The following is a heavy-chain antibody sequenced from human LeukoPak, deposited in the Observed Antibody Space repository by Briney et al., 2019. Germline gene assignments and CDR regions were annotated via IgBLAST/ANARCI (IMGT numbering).Heavy chain of an antibody. CDR2: MNPNSGNT. Sequence: GASVKVSCKASGYTFTSYDINWVRQATGQGLEWMGWMNPNSGNTGYAQKFQGRVTMTRNTSISTAYMELSSLRSEDTAVYYCARLNSGYSSGWSRGYFDYWGQGTLVTVSS. CDR1: GYTFTSYD. D-gene: IGHD6-19*01. V-gene: IGHV1-8*01. J-gene: IGHJ4*02. CDR3: ARLNSGYSSGWSRGYFDY.